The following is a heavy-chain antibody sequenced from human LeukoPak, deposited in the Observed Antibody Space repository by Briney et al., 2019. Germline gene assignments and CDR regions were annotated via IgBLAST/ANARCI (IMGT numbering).Heavy chain of an antibody. Sequence: GGSLRLSCAASGFTFNDYGISWVRQAPGKGLEWVAAITGSGSKTYYADSVKGRFTISRDNAKNTVYMQMNSLRAEETAVDYSARDSMLGLRVAFVIWGQGTLVTVSS. J-gene: IGHJ3*02. CDR1: GFTFNDYG. D-gene: IGHD3/OR15-3a*01. CDR2: ITGSGSKT. CDR3: ARDSMLGLRVAFVI. V-gene: IGHV3-23*01.